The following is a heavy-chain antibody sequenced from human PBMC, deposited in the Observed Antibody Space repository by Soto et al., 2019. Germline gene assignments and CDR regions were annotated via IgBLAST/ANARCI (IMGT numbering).Heavy chain of an antibody. CDR1: GFTFSSYG. V-gene: IGHV3-33*01. CDR2: IWDDGSNK. Sequence: QVQLVESGGGVVQPGRSLRLSCAASGFTFSSYGMHWVRQAPGKGLEWVAVIWDDGSNKYYADSVKGRFTISRDNSKNTLYLQMNSLRAEDTAVYYCARSGSSGYYYYYYGMDVWGQGTTVTVSS. CDR3: ARSGSSGYYYYYYGMDV. J-gene: IGHJ6*02. D-gene: IGHD3-22*01.